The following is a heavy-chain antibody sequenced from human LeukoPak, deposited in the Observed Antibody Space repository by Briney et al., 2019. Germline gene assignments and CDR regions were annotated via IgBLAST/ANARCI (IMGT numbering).Heavy chain of an antibody. CDR2: IYYSGIT. J-gene: IGHJ4*02. V-gene: IGHV4-59*01. CDR1: GGSISSYY. Sequence: SETLSFTCTVSGGSISSYYLSWIRQPPGKGLEWIGYIYYSGITNYNPSLKSRVTISVDTSKNQFSLKLSSVTAADTAVYYCARGVYIAAAQYGYWGQGTLVTVSS. CDR3: ARGVYIAAAQYGY. D-gene: IGHD6-13*01.